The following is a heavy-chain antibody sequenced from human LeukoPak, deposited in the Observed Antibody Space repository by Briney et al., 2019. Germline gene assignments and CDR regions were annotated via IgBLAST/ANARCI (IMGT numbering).Heavy chain of an antibody. CDR3: AKELYDSSGNYYYYYYGMDV. V-gene: IGHV3-30-3*01. CDR2: ISYDGSNK. J-gene: IGHJ6*02. Sequence: GRSLRLSCAASGFTFSSYAMHWVRQAPGKGLEWVAVISYDGSNKYYADSVKGRFTISRDNSKNTLYLQMNSLRAEDTALYYCAKELYDSSGNYYYYYYGMDVWGQGTTVTVSS. CDR1: GFTFSSYA. D-gene: IGHD3-22*01.